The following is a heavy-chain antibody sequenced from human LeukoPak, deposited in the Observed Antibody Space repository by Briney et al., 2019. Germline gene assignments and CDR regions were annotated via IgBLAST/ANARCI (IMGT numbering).Heavy chain of an antibody. J-gene: IGHJ4*02. D-gene: IGHD5-24*01. CDR2: IKQDGSEK. V-gene: IGHV3-7*02. Sequence: GGSLRLSCAASGFTFSSYWMTWVRQAPGKGLEWVANIKQDGSEKYYVDSVKGRFTISRDNAKKSLYLQMNSLRAEDTAVFYCAKSREDITGDGCFDYWGQGTLVTVSS. CDR3: AKSREDITGDGCFDY. CDR1: GFTFSSYW.